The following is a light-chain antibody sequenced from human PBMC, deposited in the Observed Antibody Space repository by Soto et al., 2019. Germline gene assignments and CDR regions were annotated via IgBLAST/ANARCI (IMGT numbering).Light chain of an antibody. V-gene: IGKV1-5*01. J-gene: IGKJ1*01. Sequence: DIQMTQSPSTLSASVGDRVTITCRASQSILSWLAWYQHKPGKAPKLLIYDASSLESGVPSRFSGSRSGTEFTLTISSLQSDDIAAYYCQQYDTYWTFGQGTKVDIK. CDR1: QSILSW. CDR2: DAS. CDR3: QQYDTYWT.